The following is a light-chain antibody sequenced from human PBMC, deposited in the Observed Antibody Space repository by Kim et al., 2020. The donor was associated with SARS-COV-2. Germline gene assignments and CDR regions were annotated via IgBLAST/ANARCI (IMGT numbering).Light chain of an antibody. V-gene: IGLV3-1*01. J-gene: IGLJ3*02. CDR1: KLGDKY. CDR3: QASDSSIWV. CDR2: QDS. Sequence: VSPGQTASNTCSGDKLGDKYACWYQQKPGQPPVLVIYQDSKRPSGIPERFSGSNSGNTATLTISGTQAMDEADYYCQASDSSIWVFGGGTKLTVL.